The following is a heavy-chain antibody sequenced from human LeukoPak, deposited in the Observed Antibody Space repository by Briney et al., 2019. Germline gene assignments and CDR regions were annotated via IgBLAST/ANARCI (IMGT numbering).Heavy chain of an antibody. CDR3: ARDRTYCSGDSCYPYYYYGMDV. CDR1: GGTFSSYA. J-gene: IGHJ6*02. CDR2: IIPIFGIA. V-gene: IGHV1-69*04. Sequence: ASVKVSCKASGGTFSSYAISWVRQAPGQGLEWMGRIIPIFGIANYAQKFQGRVTITADKSTSTAYMELSSLRSEDTAVYYCARDRTYCSGDSCYPYYYYGMDVWGQGTTVTVSS. D-gene: IGHD2-15*01.